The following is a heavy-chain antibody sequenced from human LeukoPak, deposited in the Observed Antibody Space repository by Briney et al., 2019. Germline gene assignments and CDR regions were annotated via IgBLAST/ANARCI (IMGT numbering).Heavy chain of an antibody. Sequence: SETLSLTCTVSGGSTSSSNYYWSWIRQPAGKGLEWIGRIYTSGNTNYSPSLRSRVTISVDTSNNELSLDLKPVAAADTAVYFCARSGSAGVVFFDLWGQGTLVTVSS. CDR2: IYTSGNT. V-gene: IGHV4-61*02. D-gene: IGHD1-26*01. CDR1: GGSTSSSNYY. J-gene: IGHJ4*02. CDR3: ARSGSAGVVFFDL.